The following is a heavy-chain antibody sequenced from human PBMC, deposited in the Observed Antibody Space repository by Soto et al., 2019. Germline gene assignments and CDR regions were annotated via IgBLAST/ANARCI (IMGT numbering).Heavy chain of an antibody. CDR1: GFTFKTYT. CDR3: ARGSMYNWNQSPPDS. J-gene: IGHJ4*02. V-gene: IGHV3-30-3*01. Sequence: PGGSLRLSCAGSGFTFKTYTFHWGRQPPGKGLEWVAVISYDGGNKYYADSVKGRFTVSRDNSKSTLFLQMNSLTPEDTAVYYCARGSMYNWNQSPPDSWGQGTLVTVSS. D-gene: IGHD1-20*01. CDR2: ISYDGGNK.